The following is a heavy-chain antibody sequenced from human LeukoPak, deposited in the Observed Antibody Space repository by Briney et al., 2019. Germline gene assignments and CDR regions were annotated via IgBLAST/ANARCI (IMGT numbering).Heavy chain of an antibody. CDR2: FYYSGST. CDR3: ARGSGDYGDLDY. J-gene: IGHJ4*02. CDR1: GGSISSYY. V-gene: IGHV4-59*01. D-gene: IGHD4-17*01. Sequence: SETLSLTCTVAGGSISSYYWSWIRQPPGKVLEWMGYFYYSGSTNYNPSLKSRVTISVDTSKNQFSLKLSSVTAADTAVYYCARGSGDYGDLDYWGQGTLVTVSS.